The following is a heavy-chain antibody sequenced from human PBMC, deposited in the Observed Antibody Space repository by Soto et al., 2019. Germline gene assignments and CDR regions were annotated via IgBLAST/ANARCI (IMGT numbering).Heavy chain of an antibody. CDR1: GGSFIGYY. CDR2: INHSGST. J-gene: IGHJ3*02. V-gene: IGHV4-34*01. CDR3: ARGLRSGGSCYSYDAFDI. D-gene: IGHD2-15*01. Sequence: PSETLSLTCAVYGGSFIGYYWSWIRQPPGKGLEWIGEINHSGSTNYNPSLKSRVTISVDTSKNQFSLKLSSVTAADTAVYYCARGLRSGGSCYSYDAFDIWGQGTMVTVSS.